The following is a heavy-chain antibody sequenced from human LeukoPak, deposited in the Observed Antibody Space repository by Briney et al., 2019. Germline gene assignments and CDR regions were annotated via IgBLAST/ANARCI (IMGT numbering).Heavy chain of an antibody. V-gene: IGHV3-23*01. Sequence: GGSLRHACAASGFTFSSYAMSWVRQAPRKGLEWVSAISGSGGSTYYADSVKGRFTISRDNSKNTLYLQMNSLRAEDTAVYYCARGRQNSGSYSDAFDIWGQGTMVTVSS. CDR1: GFTFSSYA. CDR3: ARGRQNSGSYSDAFDI. CDR2: ISGSGGST. J-gene: IGHJ3*02. D-gene: IGHD1-26*01.